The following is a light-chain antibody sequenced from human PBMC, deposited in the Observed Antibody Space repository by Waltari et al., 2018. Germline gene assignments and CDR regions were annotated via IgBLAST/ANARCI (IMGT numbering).Light chain of an antibody. CDR2: DVN. Sequence: QSALTQPPPVSGFPDQHVTISCTGSTSDVGGYNYVSWYQQHPGKAPKLIIFDVNQRPSGVPARFSGSKSGNTASLTISGLRPEDEADYHCCSYAGVHTFWLFGGGTKLTVL. CDR1: TSDVGGYNY. V-gene: IGLV2-11*01. CDR3: CSYAGVHTFWL. J-gene: IGLJ3*02.